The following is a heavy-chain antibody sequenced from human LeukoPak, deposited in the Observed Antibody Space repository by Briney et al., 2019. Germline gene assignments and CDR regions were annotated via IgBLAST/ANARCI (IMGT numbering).Heavy chain of an antibody. J-gene: IGHJ6*03. CDR1: GGSISSSNW. Sequence: PSGTLSLTCAVSGGSISSSNWWSWVRQPPGKGLEWIGEIYHSGSTNYNPSLKSRVTISVDKSKNQFSLKLSSVTAADTAVYYCARHPRAAPDYYMDVWGKGTTVTVSS. D-gene: IGHD6-13*01. V-gene: IGHV4-4*02. CDR3: ARHPRAAPDYYMDV. CDR2: IYHSGST.